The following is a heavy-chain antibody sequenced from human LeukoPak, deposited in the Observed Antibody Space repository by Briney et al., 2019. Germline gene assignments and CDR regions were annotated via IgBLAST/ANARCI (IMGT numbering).Heavy chain of an antibody. Sequence: GGSLRLSCAASAFTFSSSPMSWVRQAPGKGLGWVSAISGRGHRTFYADSVKGRFTISRGNSNNRLYLQMNSLRAEDTAVYYCARDYYDILTGYYGDAFDIWGQGTMVTVSS. J-gene: IGHJ3*02. V-gene: IGHV3-23*01. CDR1: AFTFSSSP. CDR3: ARDYYDILTGYYGDAFDI. CDR2: ISGRGHRT. D-gene: IGHD3-9*01.